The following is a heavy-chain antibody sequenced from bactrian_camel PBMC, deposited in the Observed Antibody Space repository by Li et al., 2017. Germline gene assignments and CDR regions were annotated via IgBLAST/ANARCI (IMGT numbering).Heavy chain of an antibody. CDR2: ISSDSSAT. Sequence: VQLVESGGDLVQPGGSLRLSCAASGFSVSTYYSTWVRQAPGKGLEWVSSISSDSSATYYSDSMKGRFTISRDNAENTLYLQMNSLQSEDTALYYCATGSWYRPDGMDYWGKGTQVTVS. CDR1: GFSVSTYY. V-gene: IGHV3-2*01. D-gene: IGHD6*01. J-gene: IGHJ7*01.